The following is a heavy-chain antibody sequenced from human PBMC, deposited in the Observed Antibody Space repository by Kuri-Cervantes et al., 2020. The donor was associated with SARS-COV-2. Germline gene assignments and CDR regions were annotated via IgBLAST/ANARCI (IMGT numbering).Heavy chain of an antibody. CDR3: ARSFLSSSDAFDI. D-gene: IGHD6-6*01. CDR2: VNHRGST. Sequence: SQTLSLTCAFYGESFSGYYWNWIRQSPGKGLQWIGEVNHRGSTNYNPSLKSRITTSVDTSSKQFSLKLSSVTAADTAVYYCARSFLSSSDAFDIWGQGTMVTVSS. CDR1: GESFSGYY. J-gene: IGHJ3*02. V-gene: IGHV4-34*10.